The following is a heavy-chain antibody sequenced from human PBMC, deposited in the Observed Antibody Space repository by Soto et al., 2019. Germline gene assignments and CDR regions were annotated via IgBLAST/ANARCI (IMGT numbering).Heavy chain of an antibody. CDR3: AKDRAPYSSSWYISWDY. CDR1: GFTFSSYA. CDR2: ISGSGGST. V-gene: IGHV3-23*01. D-gene: IGHD6-13*01. J-gene: IGHJ4*02. Sequence: GVSLRLSCAASGFTFSSYAMSWVRQAPGKGLEWVSAISGSGGSTYYADSVKGRFTISRDNSKNTLYLQMNSLRAEDTAVYYCAKDRAPYSSSWYISWDYWGQGTLVTVSS.